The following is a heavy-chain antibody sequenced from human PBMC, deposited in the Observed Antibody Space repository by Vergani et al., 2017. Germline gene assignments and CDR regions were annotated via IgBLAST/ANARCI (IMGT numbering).Heavy chain of an antibody. CDR3: ARDQYYGSGSFDY. V-gene: IGHV3-73*01. Sequence: EVQLVESGGGLVQPGGSLKLSCAASGFTFSGSAMHWVRQASGKGLEWVGRIRSKANSYATAYAASVKGRFTISRDDSKNTAYLQMNSLKTEDTAVYYCARDQYYGSGSFDYWGQGTLVTVSS. CDR1: GFTFSGSA. D-gene: IGHD3-10*01. J-gene: IGHJ4*02. CDR2: IRSKANSYAT.